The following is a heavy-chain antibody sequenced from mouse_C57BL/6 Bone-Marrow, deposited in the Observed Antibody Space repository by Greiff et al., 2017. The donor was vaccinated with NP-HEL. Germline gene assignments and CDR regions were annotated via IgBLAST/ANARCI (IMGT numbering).Heavy chain of an antibody. D-gene: IGHD2-10*01. V-gene: IGHV14-4*01. CDR1: GFNIKDDY. CDR2: IDPENGDT. J-gene: IGHJ4*01. Sequence: DVKLQESGAELVRPGASVKLSCTASGFNIKDDYMHWVKQRPEQGLEWIGWIDPENGDTEYASKFQGKATITADTSSNTAYLQLSSLTSEDTAVYYCTPGLLYAMDYWGQGTSVTVSS. CDR3: TPGLLYAMDY.